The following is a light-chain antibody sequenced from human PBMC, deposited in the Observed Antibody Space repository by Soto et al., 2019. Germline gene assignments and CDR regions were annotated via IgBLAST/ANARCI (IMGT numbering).Light chain of an antibody. V-gene: IGKV1-5*03. Sequence: DIQMTQSPSTLYASVGDRVTITCRASQSIGASLAWFQPKPGKAPNLLIYKASSLESGVPSRFSGSGSGTEFTLTISTLQPDDFATYYCQQYNSSPLTFGGGTKVEIK. J-gene: IGKJ4*01. CDR2: KAS. CDR3: QQYNSSPLT. CDR1: QSIGAS.